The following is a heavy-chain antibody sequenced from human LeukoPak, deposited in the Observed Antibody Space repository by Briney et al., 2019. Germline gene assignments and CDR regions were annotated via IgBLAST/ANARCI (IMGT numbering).Heavy chain of an antibody. CDR3: ARERVTTVTTHYFDY. V-gene: IGHV3-48*04. Sequence: GGSLRLSCTASGFTFNNAWMSWVRQAPGKGLEWVSYISSSSSTIYYADSVKGRFTISRDNAKNSLYLQMNSLRAEDTAVYYCARERVTTVTTHYFDYWGQGSLVTVSS. CDR2: ISSSSSTI. J-gene: IGHJ4*02. CDR1: GFTFNNAW. D-gene: IGHD4-17*01.